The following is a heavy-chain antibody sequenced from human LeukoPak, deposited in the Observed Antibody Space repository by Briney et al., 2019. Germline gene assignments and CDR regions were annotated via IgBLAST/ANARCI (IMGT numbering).Heavy chain of an antibody. CDR3: ARERYCSSTSCYSEGYYYGMDV. V-gene: IGHV1-18*01. CDR1: GYTFINYA. J-gene: IGHJ6*02. D-gene: IGHD2-2*01. CDR2: ISTYNTNT. Sequence: ASVKVSCKASGYTFINYAISWVRQAPGQGLEWMGWISTYNTNTNYAQKLQGRDTVTTDTSTSTAYMELRSLRSDDTAVYYCARERYCSSTSCYSEGYYYGMDVWGQGTTVTVSS.